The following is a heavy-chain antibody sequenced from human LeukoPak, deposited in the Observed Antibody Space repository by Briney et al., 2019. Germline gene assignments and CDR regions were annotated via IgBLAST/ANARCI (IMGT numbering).Heavy chain of an antibody. CDR2: IYYSGST. Sequence: SETLTLTCTVSGGSISSYYWSWIWQPPGKGLEWIGYIYYSGSTNYNPSLKSRVTISVDTSRNQFSLKLSSVTAADTAVYYCARGVKIEYSSSSRNWFFDLWARGILVTVSS. V-gene: IGHV4-59*08. CDR3: ARGVKIEYSSSSRNWFFDL. D-gene: IGHD6-6*01. CDR1: GGSISSYY. J-gene: IGHJ2*01.